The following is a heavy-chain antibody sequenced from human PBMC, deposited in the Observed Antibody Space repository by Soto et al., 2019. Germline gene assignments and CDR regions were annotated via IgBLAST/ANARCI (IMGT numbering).Heavy chain of an antibody. Sequence: QVQLQESGPGLVKPSQTLSLTCTVSGGSISSGGYYWSWIRQHPGKGLEWIGYIYYSGSNYYNPFLRSRVTISVDTYKNQFSLKLSSVTAADTAVYYCARETDHSFYYYGMDVWGQGTTVTVSS. CDR2: IYYSGSN. CDR3: ARETDHSFYYYGMDV. CDR1: GGSISSGGYY. J-gene: IGHJ6*02. V-gene: IGHV4-31*03.